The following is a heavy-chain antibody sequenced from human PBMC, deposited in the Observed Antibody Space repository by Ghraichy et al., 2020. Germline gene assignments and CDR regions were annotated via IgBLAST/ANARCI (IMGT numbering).Heavy chain of an antibody. D-gene: IGHD2-2*01. J-gene: IGHJ4*02. CDR1: GGSISSYY. Sequence: SETLSLTCTVSGGSISSYYWSWIRQPPGKGLEWIGYIYYSGSTNYNPSLKSRVTISVDTSKNQFSLKLSSVTAADTAVYYCASARFCSSTSCPISNWGQGTLVTVSS. V-gene: IGHV4-59*01. CDR2: IYYSGST. CDR3: ASARFCSSTSCPISN.